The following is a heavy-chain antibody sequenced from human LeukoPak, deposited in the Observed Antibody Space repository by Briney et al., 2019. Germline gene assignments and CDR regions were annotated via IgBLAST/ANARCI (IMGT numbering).Heavy chain of an antibody. Sequence: SETLSLTCTVSGYSISSGYYWGWIRQPPGKGLEWIGSIYHSGSTYYNPSLKSRVTISVDTSKNQFSLKLSSVTAADTAVYYCASPPDIAAAGTVLSDYWGQGTLVTVSS. V-gene: IGHV4-38-2*02. CDR1: GYSISSGYY. D-gene: IGHD6-13*01. CDR2: IYHSGST. J-gene: IGHJ4*02. CDR3: ASPPDIAAAGTVLSDY.